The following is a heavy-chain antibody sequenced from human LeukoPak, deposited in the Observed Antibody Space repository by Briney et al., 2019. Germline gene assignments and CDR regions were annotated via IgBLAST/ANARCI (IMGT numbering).Heavy chain of an antibody. D-gene: IGHD3-22*01. CDR1: RFTFSDAW. CDR3: ARDRYDSSGYHHFDY. Sequence: GGSLRLSCEGSRFTFSDAWMSWVRQAPGKGLEWVSGINWNGGSTGYADSVKGRFTISRDNAKNSLYLQMNSLRAEDTALYHCARDRYDSSGYHHFDYWGQGTLVTVSS. CDR2: INWNGGST. V-gene: IGHV3-20*01. J-gene: IGHJ4*02.